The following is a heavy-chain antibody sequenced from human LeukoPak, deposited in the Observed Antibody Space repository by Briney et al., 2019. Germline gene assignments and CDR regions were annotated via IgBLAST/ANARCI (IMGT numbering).Heavy chain of an antibody. V-gene: IGHV3-23*01. J-gene: IGHJ5*02. Sequence: GGSLRLSCAASGFTFSTYAMSWVRQAPGKGPEWVSAISGSGGNTYYADSVKGRFTISRDSSKNTLYLQMNSLRAEDTAVYYCARVRVVAATSRWFDPWGQGTLVTVSS. CDR2: ISGSGGNT. CDR1: GFTFSTYA. CDR3: ARVRVVAATSRWFDP. D-gene: IGHD2-15*01.